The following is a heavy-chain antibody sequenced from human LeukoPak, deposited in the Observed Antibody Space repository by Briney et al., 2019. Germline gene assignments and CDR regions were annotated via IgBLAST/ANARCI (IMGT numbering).Heavy chain of an antibody. CDR3: ARGVVTMSGNYYFDY. CDR2: VNPNSGNT. J-gene: IGHJ4*02. Sequence: ASVKVSCKASGFTFINYHINWVRQATGQGLEYVGWVNPNSGNTGYAQNFQGRVPMTSETSISSAYMELSSLRSEDTAVYYCARGVVTMSGNYYFDYWGQGSLVTVSS. CDR1: GFTFINYH. D-gene: IGHD2-21*02. V-gene: IGHV1-8*01.